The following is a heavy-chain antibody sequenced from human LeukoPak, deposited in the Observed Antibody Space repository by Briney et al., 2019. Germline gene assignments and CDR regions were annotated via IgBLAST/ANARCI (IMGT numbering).Heavy chain of an antibody. D-gene: IGHD5-18*01. V-gene: IGHV3-21*01. CDR1: GFTFSSYS. CDR2: ISSSSSYI. J-gene: IGHJ6*03. CDR3: ARDLASGYSYGYLDV. Sequence: GGSLRLSCAASGFTFSSYSMNWVRQAPGKGLEWVSSISSSSSYIYYADSVKGRFTISRDNAKNSLYLQVNSLRAEDTAVYYCARDLASGYSYGYLDVWGKGTTVTVSS.